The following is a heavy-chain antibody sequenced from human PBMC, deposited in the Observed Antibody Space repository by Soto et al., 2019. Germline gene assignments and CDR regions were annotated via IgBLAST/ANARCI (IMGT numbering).Heavy chain of an antibody. CDR3: ARDDEYSGNGMDV. D-gene: IGHD3-10*01. V-gene: IGHV3-33*01. CDR1: GFTFSNYG. J-gene: IGHJ6*02. Sequence: QVQLVESGGGVVLRGRSLTLSCAASGFTFSNYGMHWVRQAPGKGLEWVAVILNDGSNRYHADSVKDRFTISRDNSKNTLYLQMNSLRAEDTAVYYCARDDEYSGNGMDVWGQGTTVTVS. CDR2: ILNDGSNR.